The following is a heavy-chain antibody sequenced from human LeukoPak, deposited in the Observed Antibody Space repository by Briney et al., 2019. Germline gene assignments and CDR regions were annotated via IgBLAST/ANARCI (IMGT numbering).Heavy chain of an antibody. CDR1: GFTFSSYW. V-gene: IGHV3-7*01. Sequence: GGSLRLSCAASGFTFSSYWMSWVRQAPGKGLEWVASIKQDGSEKYYVDSVKGRFTISRDNAKNSLYLKMNSLRAEDTAVYYCARDNDFWSGYYIGPYYFDYWGQGTLVTVSS. CDR2: IKQDGSEK. J-gene: IGHJ4*02. D-gene: IGHD3-3*01. CDR3: ARDNDFWSGYYIGPYYFDY.